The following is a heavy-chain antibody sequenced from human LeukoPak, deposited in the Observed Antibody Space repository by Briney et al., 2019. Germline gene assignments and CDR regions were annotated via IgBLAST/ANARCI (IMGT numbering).Heavy chain of an antibody. CDR3: ARDRSGYFDWLPPNYYYYYMDV. Sequence: ASVKVSCKASGYTFTSYSISWVRLAPGQGLEWMGWISAYNGNTNYAQKLQGRVTMTTDTSTSTAYMELRSLRSDDTAVYYCARDRSGYFDWLPPNYYYYYMDVWGKGTTVTVSS. D-gene: IGHD3-9*01. CDR1: GYTFTSYS. V-gene: IGHV1-18*01. CDR2: ISAYNGNT. J-gene: IGHJ6*03.